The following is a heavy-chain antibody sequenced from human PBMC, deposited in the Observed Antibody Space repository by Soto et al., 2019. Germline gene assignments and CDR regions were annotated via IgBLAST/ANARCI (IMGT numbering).Heavy chain of an antibody. CDR1: GGTFSSYA. V-gene: IGHV1-69*01. CDR3: ASRLDTASQGYYGMDV. J-gene: IGHJ6*02. Sequence: QVQLVQSGAEVKKPGSSVKVSCKASGGTFSSYAISWVRQAPGQGLEWMGGIIPIFGTANYAQKFQGRVTIIADASTSTAYMELSSLRSEDTAVYYCASRLDTASQGYYGMDVWGQGTTVTVSS. CDR2: IIPIFGTA. D-gene: IGHD5-18*01.